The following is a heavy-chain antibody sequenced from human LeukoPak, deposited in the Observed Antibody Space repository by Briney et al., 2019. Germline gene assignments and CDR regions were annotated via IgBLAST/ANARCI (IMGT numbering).Heavy chain of an antibody. CDR3: SGDPLPSFDY. CDR1: GFTFSSHG. CDR2: IWYDGSKR. V-gene: IGHV3-33*01. Sequence: PGRSLRLSCAASGFTFSSHGMHWVRQAPGKGLEWVAVIWYDGSKRYYADSVKGRFTISRDDSKNTLYLQMNSLRDEDTAIYYCSGDPLPSFDYGGQGPRVTVSS. J-gene: IGHJ4*02.